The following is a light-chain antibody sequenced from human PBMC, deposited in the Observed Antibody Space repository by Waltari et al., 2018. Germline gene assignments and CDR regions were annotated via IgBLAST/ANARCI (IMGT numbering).Light chain of an antibody. V-gene: IGKV3-11*01. CDR2: DAS. Sequence: IVLTQSPATLSLSPGERATLSCRASQFISSYLAWYQQKPGQAPRLLIYDASNRAAGIPARFSGSGYGTDFTLTISSLEPEDFAVYYCQQRSRWPLTFGGGTKVEIK. CDR1: QFISSY. J-gene: IGKJ4*01. CDR3: QQRSRWPLT.